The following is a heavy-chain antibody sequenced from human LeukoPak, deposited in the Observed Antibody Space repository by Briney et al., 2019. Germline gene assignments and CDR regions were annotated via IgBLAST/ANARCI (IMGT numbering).Heavy chain of an antibody. CDR2: IYTSGST. D-gene: IGHD2-15*01. Sequence: SQTLFLTCTVSGGSISSGSYYWSWIRQPAGKGLEWIGRIYTSGSTNYNPSLKSRVTISVDTSKNQFSLKLSSVTAADTAVYYCAREGFKVVGALQQLADYWGQGTLVTVSS. V-gene: IGHV4-61*02. J-gene: IGHJ4*02. CDR3: AREGFKVVGALQQLADY. CDR1: GGSISSGSYY.